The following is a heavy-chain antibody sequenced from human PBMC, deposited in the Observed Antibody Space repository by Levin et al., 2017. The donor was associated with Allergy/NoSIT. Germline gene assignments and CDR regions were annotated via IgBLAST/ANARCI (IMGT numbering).Heavy chain of an antibody. CDR2: ISSSGKYI. V-gene: IGHV3-21*01. CDR1: GFTFSNYG. J-gene: IGHJ4*02. CDR3: ARVGIAGHCASISCYGGDY. D-gene: IGHD2-2*01. Sequence: PGGSLRLSCAASGFTFSNYGMSWDRQAPGKGLEWVSSISSSGKYIYNADSVKGRFTISRDNAKNSLFLQMNSLRAEDTAVYYCARVGIAGHCASISCYGGDYWGQGTLVTVSS.